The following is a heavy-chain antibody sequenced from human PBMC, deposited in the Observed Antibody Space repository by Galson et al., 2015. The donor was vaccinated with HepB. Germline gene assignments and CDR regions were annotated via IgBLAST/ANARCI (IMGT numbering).Heavy chain of an antibody. Sequence: SLRLSCAASGFTVSRCYMAWVRQAPGKGLEWVSVISTGTDLYYADSVRGRYAIAKDNSKNSLYLQLNSLRADDTAVYYCARIFTSSWYFDHWGQGTLVTVSS. CDR2: ISTGTDL. CDR1: GFTVSRCY. CDR3: ARIFTSSWYFDH. J-gene: IGHJ4*02. D-gene: IGHD6-13*01. V-gene: IGHV3-53*01.